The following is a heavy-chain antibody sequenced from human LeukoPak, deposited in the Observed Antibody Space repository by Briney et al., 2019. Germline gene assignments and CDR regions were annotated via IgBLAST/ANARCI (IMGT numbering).Heavy chain of an antibody. CDR3: ARRHCSGGSCYSTDFDY. Sequence: ASVKVSCKASGYTFISYGITWVRQAPGQGLEWMGWINAFNDNTNYAQKLQGRVTMTTDTSTSTAYMELRSLRSDDTAVYYCARRHCSGGSCYSTDFDYWGQGTLVTVSS. CDR1: GYTFISYG. D-gene: IGHD2-15*01. V-gene: IGHV1-18*01. CDR2: INAFNDNT. J-gene: IGHJ4*02.